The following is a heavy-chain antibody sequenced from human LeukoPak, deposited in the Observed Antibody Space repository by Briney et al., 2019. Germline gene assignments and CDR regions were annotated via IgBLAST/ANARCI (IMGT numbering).Heavy chain of an antibody. J-gene: IGHJ4*02. CDR2: IYYSGST. V-gene: IGHV4-31*03. D-gene: IGHD3-10*01. Sequence: SETLSLTCTVSGGSISSGGYYWSWIRQHPGKGLEWIGYIYYSGSTYYNPSLKSRVTISVDTSKNQFSLKLSSVTAADTAVYYCARCQLGTWAFDYWGQGTLVTVSP. CDR1: GGSISSGGYY. CDR3: ARCQLGTWAFDY.